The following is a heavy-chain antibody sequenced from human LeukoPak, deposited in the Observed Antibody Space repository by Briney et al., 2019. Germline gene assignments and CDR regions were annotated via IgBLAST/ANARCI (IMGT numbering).Heavy chain of an antibody. CDR3: ARIAATGFVSYYYYYMDV. D-gene: IGHD6-25*01. Sequence: PSETLSLTCTVSGGSISSHYWSWIRQPPGKGLEWIGYIYYSGSTNYNPSLKSRVTISVDTSKNQFSLKLSSVTAADTAVYYCARIAATGFVSYYYYYMDVWGKGTTVTVSS. V-gene: IGHV4-59*11. J-gene: IGHJ6*03. CDR1: GGSISSHY. CDR2: IYYSGST.